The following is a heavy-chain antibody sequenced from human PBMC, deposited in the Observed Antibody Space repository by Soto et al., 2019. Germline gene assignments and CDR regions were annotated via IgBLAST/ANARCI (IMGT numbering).Heavy chain of an antibody. D-gene: IGHD6-25*01. Sequence: PSETLSLTCTVSGGSISSGDYYWSWIRQPPGKGLEWIGYIYYSGSTYYNPSLKSRVTISVDTSKNQFSLKLSSVTAADTAMYYCARDRLRSPYYYYGMDVWGQGTTVTVSS. CDR3: ARDRLRSPYYYYGMDV. V-gene: IGHV4-30-4*01. CDR1: GGSISSGDYY. CDR2: IYYSGST. J-gene: IGHJ6*02.